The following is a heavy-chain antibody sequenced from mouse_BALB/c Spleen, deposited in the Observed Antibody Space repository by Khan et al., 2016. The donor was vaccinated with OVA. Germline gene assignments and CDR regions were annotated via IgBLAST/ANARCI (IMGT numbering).Heavy chain of an antibody. Sequence: EVKLLESGPGLVKPSQSLSLTCTVTGYSITSDYAWNWIRQFPGNKLEWMGYISYNGRTSYNPSLKSRISITRDTSKNQFFLQLNSVTTEDTATYYCARSVTITTVVATDFDYWGQGTTLTVSS. CDR3: ARSVTITTVVATDFDY. D-gene: IGHD1-1*01. CDR2: ISYNGRT. V-gene: IGHV3-2*02. CDR1: GYSITSDYA. J-gene: IGHJ2*01.